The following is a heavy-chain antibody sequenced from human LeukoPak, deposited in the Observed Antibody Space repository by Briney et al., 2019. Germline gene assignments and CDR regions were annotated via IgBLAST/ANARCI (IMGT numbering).Heavy chain of an antibody. CDR3: ATWAFYHNLDV. CDR1: EFNGFSFSSYT. V-gene: IGHV3-21*04. Sequence: PGGSLRLSCNASEFNGFSFSSYTMNWVRQAPGKGLEWVSSISGTSAYIYYGSSVRGRFTISRDNSKNSLYLQMNSLTSEDTALYYCATWAFYHNLDVWGQGTTVIVSS. J-gene: IGHJ6*02. D-gene: IGHD2/OR15-2a*01. CDR2: ISGTSAYI.